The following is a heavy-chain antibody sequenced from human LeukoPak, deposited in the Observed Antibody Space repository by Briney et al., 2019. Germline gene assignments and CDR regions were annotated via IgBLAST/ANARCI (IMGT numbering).Heavy chain of an antibody. J-gene: IGHJ6*02. Sequence: QVQLVESGGGVVQPGRSLRLSCAASGFTFSSYAMHWVRQAPGKGLEWVAVMSYDGSDKYYADSVKGRFTISRDNSENTLYLQLNSLRVEDTAVYYCATSRAYRHNWNHYYYYKMDVWGQGTTVTVSS. D-gene: IGHD1-20*01. V-gene: IGHV3-30-3*01. CDR3: ATSRAYRHNWNHYYYYKMDV. CDR1: GFTFSSYA. CDR2: MSYDGSDK.